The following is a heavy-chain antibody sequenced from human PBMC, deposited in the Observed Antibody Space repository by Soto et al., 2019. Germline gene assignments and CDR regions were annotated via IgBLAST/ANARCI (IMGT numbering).Heavy chain of an antibody. CDR2: LTGSGGST. D-gene: IGHD3-16*01. CDR1: GFTFSAYA. V-gene: IGHV3-23*01. J-gene: IGHJ6*02. CDR3: AKCYGYDYYYAMDV. Sequence: GSLRLSCAASGFTFSAYAMTWVRQAPWKGLEWVSSLTGSGGSTYYADSVKGRFTISRDNSKNTLYLQMNSLRAEDTAAYYCAKCYGYDYYYAMDVWGQGTTVTVSS.